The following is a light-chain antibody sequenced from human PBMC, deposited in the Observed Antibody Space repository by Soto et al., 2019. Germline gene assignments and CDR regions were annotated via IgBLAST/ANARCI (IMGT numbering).Light chain of an antibody. J-gene: IGKJ1*01. V-gene: IGKV1-5*01. CDR2: DAS. CDR3: QQYNSGT. Sequence: DIQMTQSPSTLSASVGDRVTITCRASQSISSWLAWYQQKPGKASKLLIYDASSLESGVPSRFSGSGSGTEFTLTISSLQPDDFATYYCQQYNSGTFGQGTK. CDR1: QSISSW.